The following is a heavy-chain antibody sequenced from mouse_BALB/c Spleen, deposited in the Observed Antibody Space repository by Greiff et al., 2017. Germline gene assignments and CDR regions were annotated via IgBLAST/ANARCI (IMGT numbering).Heavy chain of an antibody. V-gene: IGHV14-3*02. J-gene: IGHJ2*01. Sequence: VQLQQSGAELVKPGASVKLSCTASGFNIKDTYMHWVKQRPEQGLEWIGRIDPANGNTKYDPKFQGKATITADTSSNTAYLQLSSLTSEDTAVYYCAYYDYGHYFDYWGQGTTLTVSS. D-gene: IGHD2-4*01. CDR1: GFNIKDTY. CDR3: AYYDYGHYFDY. CDR2: IDPANGNT.